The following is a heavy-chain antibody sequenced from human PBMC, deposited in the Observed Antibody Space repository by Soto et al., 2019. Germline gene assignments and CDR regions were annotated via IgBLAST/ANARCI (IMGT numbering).Heavy chain of an antibody. Sequence: SETLSLTCAVSGGSISSGGYSWSWIRQPPGKGLEWIGYIYHSGSTYYNPSLKSRVTISVDRSKNQFSLKLSSVTAADTAVYYCARASTYYYDSSGYSPYNWFEPWGQGTLVTVSS. CDR1: GGSISSGGYS. V-gene: IGHV4-30-2*01. CDR3: ARASTYYYDSSGYSPYNWFEP. D-gene: IGHD3-22*01. J-gene: IGHJ5*02. CDR2: IYHSGST.